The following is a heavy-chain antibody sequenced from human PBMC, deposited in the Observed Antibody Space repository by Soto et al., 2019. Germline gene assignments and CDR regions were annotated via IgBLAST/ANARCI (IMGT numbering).Heavy chain of an antibody. J-gene: IGHJ4*02. CDR2: IYYSGST. V-gene: IGHV4-59*01. CDR3: ARDYGSGSGHFDY. Sequence: SETLSLTCTVSGGSISSYYWSWIRQPPGKGLEWIGYIYYSGSTNYNPSLKSRVTISVDTSKNQFSLKLSSVTAADTAVYYCARDYGSGSGHFDYWGQGTLVTVSS. D-gene: IGHD3-10*01. CDR1: GGSISSYY.